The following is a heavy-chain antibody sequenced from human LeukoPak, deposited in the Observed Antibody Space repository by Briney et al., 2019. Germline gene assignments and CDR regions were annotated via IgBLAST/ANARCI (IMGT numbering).Heavy chain of an antibody. CDR1: GLTFSSYA. CDR2: INGRGGNT. D-gene: IGHD2-15*01. J-gene: IGHJ4*02. V-gene: IGHV3-23*01. CDR3: AKGSGGLFDY. Sequence: GGSLRLSCAASGLTFSSYAMSWVRQAPGKGLEWVSGINGRGGNTYYADSVKGRFTISRDNSKNTLYLQMHSLRAEDTAVYYCAKGSGGLFDYWGQGTLVTVSS.